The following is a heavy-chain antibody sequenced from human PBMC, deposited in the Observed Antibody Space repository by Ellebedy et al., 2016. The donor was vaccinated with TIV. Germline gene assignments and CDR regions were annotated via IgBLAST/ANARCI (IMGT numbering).Heavy chain of an antibody. CDR3: AKGRGGGSDSSAPRYYFNY. CDR2: ISHTGSRT. V-gene: IGHV3-23*01. D-gene: IGHD3-22*01. Sequence: PGGSLRLSCAASGFTFSSYAMSWVRQAPGKGLEWVSTISHTGSRTYYADSVEGRFTISRDNSKKTLYLQMNSLRAEDTAIYYGAKGRGGGSDSSAPRYYFNYWGLGTLVTVSS. J-gene: IGHJ4*02. CDR1: GFTFSSYA.